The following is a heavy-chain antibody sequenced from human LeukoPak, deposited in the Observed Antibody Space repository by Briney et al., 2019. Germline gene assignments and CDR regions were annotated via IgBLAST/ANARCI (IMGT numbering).Heavy chain of an antibody. CDR2: IYYSGNT. CDR3: ARDFSGYGFNWFDP. Sequence: SQTLSLTCTVSGGSISSGDSYWNWIRQPPGKGLEWIGSIYYSGNTYYNPSLKSRVTIAVDTSKSQFSLLLNSVTAADTAVYYCARDFSGYGFNWFDPWGQGTLVTVSS. D-gene: IGHD5-12*01. V-gene: IGHV4-30-4*01. CDR1: GGSISSGDSY. J-gene: IGHJ5*02.